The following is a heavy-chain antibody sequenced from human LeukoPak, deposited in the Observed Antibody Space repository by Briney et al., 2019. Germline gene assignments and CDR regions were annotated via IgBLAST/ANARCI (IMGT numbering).Heavy chain of an antibody. V-gene: IGHV4-59*01. CDR2: ISSSGTT. Sequence: SETLSLTCTVSGVFIRSKYWSWLRQPPGKRLEWLGYISSSGTTNYNPSLKSRVTISVDTSKNQFSLHLRSVTAADTAVYYCARDLAGPNDAFDIWGRGTMVTVSS. D-gene: IGHD6-19*01. CDR3: ARDLAGPNDAFDI. J-gene: IGHJ3*02. CDR1: GVFIRSKY.